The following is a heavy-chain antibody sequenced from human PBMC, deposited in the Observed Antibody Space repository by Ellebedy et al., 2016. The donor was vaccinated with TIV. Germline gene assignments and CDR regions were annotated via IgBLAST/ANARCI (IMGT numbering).Heavy chain of an antibody. CDR2: IYSGGST. CDR3: ARMDHRGSGWYFDY. Sequence: GGSLRLXCAASGFIVSSNFMSWVCQAPGKGLEWVSVIYSGGSTYYADSVKGRFTISRDNAKNSLYLQMNSLRAEDTAVYYCARMDHRGSGWYFDYWGQGTLVTVSS. V-gene: IGHV3-53*01. J-gene: IGHJ4*02. D-gene: IGHD6-19*01. CDR1: GFIVSSNF.